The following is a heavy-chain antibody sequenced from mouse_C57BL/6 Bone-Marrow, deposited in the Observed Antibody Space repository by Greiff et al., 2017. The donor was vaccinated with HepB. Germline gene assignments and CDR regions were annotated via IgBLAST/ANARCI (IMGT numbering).Heavy chain of an antibody. D-gene: IGHD3-2*02. Sequence: EVKLMESGEGLVKPGGSLKLSCAASGFTFSSYAMSWVRQTPEKRLEWVAYISSGGDYIYYADTVKGRFTISRDNARNTLYLQMSSLKSEDTAMYYCTRGSSGYVRYYAMDYWGQGTSVTVSS. CDR1: GFTFSSYA. V-gene: IGHV5-9-1*02. J-gene: IGHJ4*01. CDR3: TRGSSGYVRYYAMDY. CDR2: ISSGGDYI.